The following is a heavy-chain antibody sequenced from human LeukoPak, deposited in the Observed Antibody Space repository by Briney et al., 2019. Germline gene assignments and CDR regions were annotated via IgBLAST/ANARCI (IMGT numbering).Heavy chain of an antibody. D-gene: IGHD3-3*01. CDR2: ISSSSSYI. CDR1: GFTFSSYS. V-gene: IGHV3-21*01. Sequence: PGGSLRLSCAASGFTFSSYSMNWVRQAPGKGLEWVSSISSSSSYIYYADSVKGRFTISRDNAKNLLYLQMNSLRAEDTAVYYCARGPVIMYYDFWSGYSNYMDVWGKGTTVTVSS. J-gene: IGHJ6*03. CDR3: ARGPVIMYYDFWSGYSNYMDV.